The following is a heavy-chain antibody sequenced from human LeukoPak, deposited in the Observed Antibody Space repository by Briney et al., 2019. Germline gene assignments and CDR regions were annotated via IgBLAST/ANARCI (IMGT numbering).Heavy chain of an antibody. CDR2: IYSGGST. Sequence: GGSLRLSCAASGFTVSSNYMSWVRQAPGKGLERVSVIYSGGSTYYADSVKGRFTISRDNSKNTLYLQMNSLRAEDTAVYYCAREIRGVGNFDPWGQGTLVTVSS. D-gene: IGHD3-10*01. CDR3: AREIRGVGNFDP. J-gene: IGHJ5*02. CDR1: GFTVSSNY. V-gene: IGHV3-53*01.